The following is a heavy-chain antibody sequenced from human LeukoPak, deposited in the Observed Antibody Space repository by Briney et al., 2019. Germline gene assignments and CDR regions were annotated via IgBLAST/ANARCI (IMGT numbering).Heavy chain of an antibody. CDR2: INPNSGGT. V-gene: IGHV1-2*02. Sequence: ASVKVSCKASGYTFTGYYMHWVRRAPGQGLEWMGWINPNSGGTNYAQKFQGRVTMTRDTSISTAYMELSRLRSDDTAVYYCARRRWSDGELVGYYWGQGTLVTVSS. D-gene: IGHD2-15*01. J-gene: IGHJ4*02. CDR3: ARRRWSDGELVGYY. CDR1: GYTFTGYY.